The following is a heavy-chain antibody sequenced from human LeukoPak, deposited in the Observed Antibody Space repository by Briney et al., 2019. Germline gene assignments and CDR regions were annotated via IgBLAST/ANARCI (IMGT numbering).Heavy chain of an antibody. CDR1: GFTFSSYA. CDR2: ISYDGSNK. J-gene: IGHJ4*02. Sequence: GGSLRLSCAASGFTFSSYAMHWVRQAPGKGLEWVAVISYDGSNKYYADSVKGRFTISRDNSKNTLYLQMNSLRAEDTAVYYCARGGGYNLTPPMFDYWGQGTLVTVSS. V-gene: IGHV3-30-3*01. D-gene: IGHD5-24*01. CDR3: ARGGGYNLTPPMFDY.